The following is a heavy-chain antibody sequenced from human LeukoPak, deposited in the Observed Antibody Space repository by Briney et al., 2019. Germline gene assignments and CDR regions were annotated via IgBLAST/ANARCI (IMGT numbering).Heavy chain of an antibody. CDR2: IYTSGST. CDR3: ARENSGSYREFDY. Sequence: KPSETLSLTCTVSGGSISSYYWSWIRQPAGKGLGWIGRIYTSGSTNYNASLKSRVSMSVDTSKNQFSLKLSSVTAADTAVFYCARENSGSYREFDYWGQGTLVTVSS. V-gene: IGHV4-4*07. J-gene: IGHJ4*02. CDR1: GGSISSYY. D-gene: IGHD1-26*01.